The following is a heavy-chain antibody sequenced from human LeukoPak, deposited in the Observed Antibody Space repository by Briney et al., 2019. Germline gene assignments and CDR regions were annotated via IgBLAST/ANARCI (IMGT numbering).Heavy chain of an antibody. J-gene: IGHJ6*03. V-gene: IGHV1-69*06. CDR1: GYTFTGYY. CDR2: IIPIFGTA. Sequence: GASVRVSCKASGYTFTGYYIHWVRQAPGQGLEWMGGIIPIFGTANYAQKFQGRVTITADKSTSTAYMELSSLRSEDTAVYYCASPTGRYCSGGSCYSGGRYYYYMDVWGKGTTVTVSS. CDR3: ASPTGRYCSGGSCYSGGRYYYYMDV. D-gene: IGHD2-15*01.